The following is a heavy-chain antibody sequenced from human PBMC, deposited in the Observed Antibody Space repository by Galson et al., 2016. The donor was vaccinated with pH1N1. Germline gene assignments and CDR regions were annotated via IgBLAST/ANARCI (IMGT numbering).Heavy chain of an antibody. Sequence: QSGAEVKKPGESLKISCKGSGHKFTSSWIGWVRQMPGKGLEWMGIIYLGGSLIRYRPSFQGQVTISADKSVNIDHLEWGSLKASDTAMYYCARQNDYGDYRGDAFDIWGQGTMVTVSS. J-gene: IGHJ3*02. CDR1: GHKFTSSW. CDR2: IYLGGSLI. V-gene: IGHV5-51*01. CDR3: ARQNDYGDYRGDAFDI. D-gene: IGHD4-17*01.